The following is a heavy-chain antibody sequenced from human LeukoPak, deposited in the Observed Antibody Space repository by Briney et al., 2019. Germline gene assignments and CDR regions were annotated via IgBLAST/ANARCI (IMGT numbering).Heavy chain of an antibody. Sequence: GGSLRLSCAASGFIFSNYAMSWVRRAPGKGLEWVSVFGGTVDDTYYADSVKGRFTISRDNSKNTLYLQMSSLRVEDTAVYYCAKDSVAFNGIYDPFDIWGQGTMVTVSS. D-gene: IGHD5-12*01. CDR3: AKDSVAFNGIYDPFDI. CDR1: GFIFSNYA. CDR2: FGGTVDDT. V-gene: IGHV3-23*01. J-gene: IGHJ3*02.